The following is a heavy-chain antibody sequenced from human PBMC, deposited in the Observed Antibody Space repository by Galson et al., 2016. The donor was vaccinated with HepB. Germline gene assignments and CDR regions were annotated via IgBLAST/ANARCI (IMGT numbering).Heavy chain of an antibody. CDR2: ISGVSDRT. Sequence: LRLSCAASGFTFSNYAMSWVRQAPGKGPEWVSAISGVSDRTYYAGSMKDRFIISRDDSRNMLFLQLNSLRAEDTAIYYCAKESPYSNVRQYYLENWGLGTLVTVSS. V-gene: IGHV3-23*01. J-gene: IGHJ4*01. D-gene: IGHD4-11*01. CDR3: AKESPYSNVRQYYLEN. CDR1: GFTFSNYA.